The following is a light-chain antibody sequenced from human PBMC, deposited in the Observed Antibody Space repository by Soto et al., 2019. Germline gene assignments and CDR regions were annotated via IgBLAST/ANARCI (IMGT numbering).Light chain of an antibody. V-gene: IGKV3-11*01. J-gene: IGKJ5*01. CDR2: DAF. Sequence: EIVLTQSPATRSLSPGERATLSCRASQSVLTYLAWYQQKSGQAPRLLIYDAFKRATGIPARFSGSGSGTDFTLTISSLEPEDFAVYYCQQRSNWPPITFGQGTRLEIK. CDR1: QSVLTY. CDR3: QQRSNWPPIT.